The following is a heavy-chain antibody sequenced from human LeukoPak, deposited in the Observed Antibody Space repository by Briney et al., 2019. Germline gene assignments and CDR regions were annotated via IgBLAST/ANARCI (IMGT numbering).Heavy chain of an antibody. CDR2: IRYDGSNK. Sequence: GGSLRLSCAASGFTFSSYGMHWVRQAPGKGLEWVAFIRYDGSNKYYADSVKGRFTISRDNSKNTLYLQMNSLRAEDTAVYYCAKGPLGVAAAGTSWFDPWGQGTLVTVSS. CDR3: AKGPLGVAAAGTSWFDP. D-gene: IGHD6-13*01. CDR1: GFTFSSYG. V-gene: IGHV3-30*02. J-gene: IGHJ5*02.